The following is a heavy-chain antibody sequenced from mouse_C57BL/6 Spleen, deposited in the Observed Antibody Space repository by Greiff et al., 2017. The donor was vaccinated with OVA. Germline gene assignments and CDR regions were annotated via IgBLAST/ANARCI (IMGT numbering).Heavy chain of an antibody. D-gene: IGHD2-3*01. CDR1: GYSITSGYY. V-gene: IGHV3-6*01. CDR3: ARDRSWDGYFDY. Sequence: VQLQQSGPGLVKPSQSLSLTCSVTGYSITSGYYWNWIRQFPGNKLEWMGYISYDGSNNYNPSLKNRISITRDTSKNQFFLKLNSVTTEDTATYYCARDRSWDGYFDYWGQGTTLTVSS. CDR2: ISYDGSN. J-gene: IGHJ2*01.